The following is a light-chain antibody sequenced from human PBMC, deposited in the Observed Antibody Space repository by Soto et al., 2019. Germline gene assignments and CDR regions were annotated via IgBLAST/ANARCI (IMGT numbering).Light chain of an antibody. J-gene: IGLJ2*01. CDR1: SSDVGSYNL. V-gene: IGLV2-23*01. CDR2: EGS. CDR3: CSYAGRHVV. Sequence: QSALTQPASVSGSPGQSITISCTGTSSDVGSYNLVSWYQQHPGKAPKLMIYEGSKRPSGVSNRFSGSKSCNPASLTISGLQAEDEADYYCCSYAGRHVVFGGGTKVTVL.